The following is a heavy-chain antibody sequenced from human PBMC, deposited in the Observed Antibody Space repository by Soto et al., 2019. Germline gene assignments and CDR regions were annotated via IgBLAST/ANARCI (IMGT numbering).Heavy chain of an antibody. V-gene: IGHV4-4*07. CDR1: GAYISDFS. Sequence: SETLSLTCRVSGAYISDFSWSWIRQPAGKGLEWIWRITINGNTQKNPSFKSRVTTSIDTSRNHFSLNLQSATAADTALYYCARETGENWTCEAHWGPGTLVTVSS. J-gene: IGHJ1*01. CDR2: ITINGNT. D-gene: IGHD7-27*01. CDR3: ARETGENWTCEAH.